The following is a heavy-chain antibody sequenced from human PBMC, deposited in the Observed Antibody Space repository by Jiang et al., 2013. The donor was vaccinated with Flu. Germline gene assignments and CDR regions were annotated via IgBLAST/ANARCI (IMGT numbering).Heavy chain of an antibody. CDR1: GGSFSGYY. CDR2: INHSGST. V-gene: IGHV4-34*01. D-gene: IGHD1-26*01. CDR3: ARRGELGFNY. Sequence: GLVKPSETLSLTCAVYGGSFSGYYWSWIRQPPGKGLEWIGEINHSGSTNYNPSLKSRVTISVDTSKNQFSLKLSSVTAADTAVYYCARRGELGFNYWGQGTLVTVSS. J-gene: IGHJ4*02.